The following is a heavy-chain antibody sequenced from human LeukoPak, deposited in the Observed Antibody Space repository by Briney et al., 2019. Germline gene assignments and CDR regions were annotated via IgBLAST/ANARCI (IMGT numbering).Heavy chain of an antibody. J-gene: IGHJ4*02. CDR1: GGSISSGDYY. Sequence: PSETLSLTCTVSGGSISSGDYYWSWIRQPPGKGLEWIGCIYYSGSTYYNPSLKSRVTISVDTSKNQFSLKLSSVTAADTAVYYCARGPVVGDFDYWGQGTLVTVSS. D-gene: IGHD1-26*01. CDR2: IYYSGST. V-gene: IGHV4-30-4*01. CDR3: ARGPVVGDFDY.